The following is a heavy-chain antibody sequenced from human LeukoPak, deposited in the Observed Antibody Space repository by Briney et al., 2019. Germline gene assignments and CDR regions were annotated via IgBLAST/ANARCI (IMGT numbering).Heavy chain of an antibody. V-gene: IGHV1-8*01. D-gene: IGHD3-22*01. CDR2: MSPNSGNT. J-gene: IGHJ5*02. Sequence: ASVKVSCKASGYTFTSYDINWVRQATGQGLEWMGWMSPNSGNTGYAQKFQGRVTMTRNTSISTAYMELSSLRSEDTAVYYCARGMLVITSSWFDPWGQGTLVTVSS. CDR1: GYTFTSYD. CDR3: ARGMLVITSSWFDP.